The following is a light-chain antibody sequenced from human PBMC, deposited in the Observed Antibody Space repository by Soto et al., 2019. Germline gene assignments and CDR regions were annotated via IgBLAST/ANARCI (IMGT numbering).Light chain of an antibody. CDR1: SSDVGGYKY. V-gene: IGLV2-11*01. CDR2: DVT. CDR3: CSYAGNYIVI. J-gene: IGLJ2*01. Sequence: QSALTQPRSVSGSPGQSVTISCTGTSSDVGGYKYVSWYQHHPGKAPKVVIYDVTERPSGVPDRFSGSKSGNTASLTISGLQAEDEAEYYCCSYAGNYIVIFGGGTKLTVL.